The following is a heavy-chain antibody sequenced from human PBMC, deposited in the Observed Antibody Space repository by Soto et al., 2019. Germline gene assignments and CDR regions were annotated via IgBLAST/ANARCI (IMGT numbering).Heavy chain of an antibody. J-gene: IGHJ4*02. D-gene: IGHD1-26*01. CDR3: TRDPYGGSRYYFDS. CDR1: GFTFTNYG. CDR2: IWYDGNNK. Sequence: GGSLRLSCAASGFTFTNYGMHWVRQAPGKGLEWVAVIWYDGNNKYYSDSVKGRFAISKDNSQNTLYLQMNNLRPEDTAVYYCTRDPYGGSRYYFDSWGQGTLVTVSS. V-gene: IGHV3-33*01.